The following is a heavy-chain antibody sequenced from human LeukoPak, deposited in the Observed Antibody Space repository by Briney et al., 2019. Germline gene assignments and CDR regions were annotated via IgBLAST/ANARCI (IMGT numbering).Heavy chain of an antibody. CDR2: IYYSGST. CDR1: GGSISSYY. J-gene: IGHJ4*02. Sequence: PSETLSLTCTVSGGSISSYYWSWIQQPPGKGLEWIGYIYYSGSTNYNPSLKSRVTISVDTSKNQFSLKLSSVTAADTAVYYCARRYGDYHGFDYWGQGTLVTVSS. D-gene: IGHD4-17*01. CDR3: ARRYGDYHGFDY. V-gene: IGHV4-59*08.